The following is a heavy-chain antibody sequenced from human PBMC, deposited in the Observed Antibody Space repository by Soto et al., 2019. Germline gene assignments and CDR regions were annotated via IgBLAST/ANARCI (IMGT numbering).Heavy chain of an antibody. CDR3: ALGRYSSSYYRDFGYGMDV. Sequence: AASVKVSCKASGNTLTTYGISWVRQAPGQGLEWMGWISGDNSNTNYAQKLQGRVTMTTDTSTNTAYMELRSLRSDDTAVYYCALGRYSSSYYRDFGYGMDVWGQGTTVTVSS. CDR1: GNTLTTYG. V-gene: IGHV1-18*04. J-gene: IGHJ6*02. D-gene: IGHD6-13*01. CDR2: ISGDNSNT.